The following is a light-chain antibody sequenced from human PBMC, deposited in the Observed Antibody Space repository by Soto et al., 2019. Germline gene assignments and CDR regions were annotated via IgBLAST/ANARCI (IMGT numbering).Light chain of an antibody. Sequence: IVLSQSPDSLSVPLGQRATIHCKTRYHILHSSDNKNYLSWYQQRPGQPPTLLFYWAASRESGVPDRCSGSGSGTHFSLTITSLQAEDVAVYYCQQYYSSPPTFGQGTKVDIK. CDR1: YHILHSSDNKNY. CDR3: QQYYSSPPT. CDR2: WAA. V-gene: IGKV4-1*01. J-gene: IGKJ1*01.